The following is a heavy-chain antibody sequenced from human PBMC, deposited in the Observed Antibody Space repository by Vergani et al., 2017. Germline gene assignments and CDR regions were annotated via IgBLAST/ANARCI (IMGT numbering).Heavy chain of an antibody. D-gene: IGHD3-22*01. J-gene: IGHJ4*02. CDR3: ASPHYYDNSGFYRDFDY. V-gene: IGHV3-73*01. CDR2: IRSKANSYAT. CDR1: GFTFSGSA. Sequence: EVQLVESGGGLVQPGGSLKLSCAASGFTFSGSAMHWVRQASGKGLEWVGRIRSKANSYATAYAASVKGRFTISRDDSKNTAYLQMNSLKTEDTAVYYWASPHYYDNSGFYRDFDYWGQGNLVTVSS.